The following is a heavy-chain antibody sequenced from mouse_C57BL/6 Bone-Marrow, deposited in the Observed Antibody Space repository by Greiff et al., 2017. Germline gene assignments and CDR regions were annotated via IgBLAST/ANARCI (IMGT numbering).Heavy chain of an antibody. CDR1: GYTFTSYW. Sequence: VQLQQPGAELVKPGASVKMSCKASGYTFTSYWITWVKQRPGQGLEWIGDIYPGSGSTNYNEKFKSKATLTVDTSSSTAYMQLSSLTSEDSAVYYCARGGGYYVGYAMDYWGQGTSVTVSS. V-gene: IGHV1-55*01. J-gene: IGHJ4*01. CDR2: IYPGSGST. D-gene: IGHD2-3*01. CDR3: ARGGGYYVGYAMDY.